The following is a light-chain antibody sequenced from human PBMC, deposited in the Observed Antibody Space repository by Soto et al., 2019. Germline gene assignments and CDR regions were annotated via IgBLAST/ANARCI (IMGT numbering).Light chain of an antibody. CDR3: QQYGSSHPT. CDR2: RAS. CDR1: QRVSSI. V-gene: IGKV3-20*01. J-gene: IGKJ1*01. Sequence: ETVMTQSPATLSVSPGERATLSCRASQRVSSILALYQQKPGQSPRILIYRASTRDTDIPDRFSGSGSGTDFTLTISRLEPEDFAVYYCQQYGSSHPTFGQGTKVDI.